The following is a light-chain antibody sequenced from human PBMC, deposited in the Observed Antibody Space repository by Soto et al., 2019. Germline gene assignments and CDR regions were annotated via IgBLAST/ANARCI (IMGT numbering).Light chain of an antibody. Sequence: QSALTQPASVSGSPGQSITISCTGTSSDVGSYNFVSWYQQYPGKVPKLMIYEDTMRPSGVCNCFSGSKSGNTASLTISGLQAEDEAEYFCFSYAGSTYVFGTGTK. CDR1: SSDVGSYNF. CDR3: FSYAGSTYV. CDR2: EDT. J-gene: IGLJ1*01. V-gene: IGLV2-23*01.